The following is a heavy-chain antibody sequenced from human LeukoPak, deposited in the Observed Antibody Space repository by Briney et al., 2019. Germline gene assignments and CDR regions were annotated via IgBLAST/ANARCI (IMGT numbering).Heavy chain of an antibody. D-gene: IGHD3-3*01. CDR2: LYTGGTT. CDR3: AKPSTYYDFWSGYLLAGDFDY. J-gene: IGHJ4*02. V-gene: IGHV3-66*02. Sequence: GGSLRLSCSASGFAVTSYYMSWVRQAPGKGLEWVSILYTGGTTYYADSVKGRFTISRDNSKNTLYLQMNSLRAEDTAVYYCAKPSTYYDFWSGYLLAGDFDYWGQGTLVTVSS. CDR1: GFAVTSYY.